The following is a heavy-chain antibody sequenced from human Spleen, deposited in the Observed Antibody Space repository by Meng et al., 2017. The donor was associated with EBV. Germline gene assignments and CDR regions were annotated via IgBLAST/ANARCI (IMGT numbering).Heavy chain of an antibody. J-gene: IGHJ4*02. CDR1: GYSFSKYT. V-gene: IGHV7-4-1*02. Sequence: VQLVQSGSRFKKPGASCKVSCKTSGYSFSKYTLNWVRQAPGQGLEWLGRLNTNTGNPTYAQAFTGRFVLSLDTSVNTAYLQISRLKAEDTGVYYCVRVYYDSSGLSDYWGQGTLVTVSS. CDR2: LNTNTGNP. D-gene: IGHD3-22*01. CDR3: VRVYYDSSGLSDY.